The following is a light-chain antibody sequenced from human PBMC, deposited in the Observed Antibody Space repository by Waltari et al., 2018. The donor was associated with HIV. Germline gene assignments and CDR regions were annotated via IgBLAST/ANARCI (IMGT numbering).Light chain of an antibody. V-gene: IGKV3-20*01. CDR1: QSVSSGY. CDR2: GAS. Sequence: EIVLTQSPGTLSLSPGERATLSCRASQSVSSGYLAWYQQNPGQGPRLLIYGASNRATGIPDRFSGSGSGTDFTLTISRLEPEDFAVYYCQQYSSSPPITFGQGTRLEIK. CDR3: QQYSSSPPIT. J-gene: IGKJ5*01.